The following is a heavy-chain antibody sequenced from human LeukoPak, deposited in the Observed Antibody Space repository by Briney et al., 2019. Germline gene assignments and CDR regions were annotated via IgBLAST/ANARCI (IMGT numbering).Heavy chain of an antibody. CDR1: GFTFSSYA. Sequence: GGSLRLSCAASGFTFSSYAMHWVRQAPGKGLEWVAVISYDGSNKYYADSVKGRFTISRDNSENTLYLQMNSLRAEDTAVYYCARDQRIAAAGTSFDYWGQGTLVTVSS. CDR3: ARDQRIAAAGTSFDY. V-gene: IGHV3-30*04. J-gene: IGHJ4*02. D-gene: IGHD6-13*01. CDR2: ISYDGSNK.